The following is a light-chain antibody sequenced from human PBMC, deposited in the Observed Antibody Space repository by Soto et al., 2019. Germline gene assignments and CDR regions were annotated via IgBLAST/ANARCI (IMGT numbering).Light chain of an antibody. CDR1: SSDVGVYNY. Sequence: QSALTQPRSVSGYPGQSVTISCTGTSSDVGVYNYVSWYQQHPGKAPQLVIYDVIKRPSGVPDRFSGSKSGNTASLTISGLQAEDEAYYYCCSYAGSSLCVFGGGTKLTVL. CDR3: CSYAGSSLCV. J-gene: IGLJ3*02. V-gene: IGLV2-11*01. CDR2: DVI.